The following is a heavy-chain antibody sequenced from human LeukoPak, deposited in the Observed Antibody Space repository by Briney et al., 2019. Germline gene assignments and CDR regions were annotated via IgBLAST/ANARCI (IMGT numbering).Heavy chain of an antibody. CDR2: MNPNSGNT. CDR1: GYTFTSYD. D-gene: IGHD2-2*01. V-gene: IGHV1-8*01. CDR3: ARGLRHCSSTSCEYYFDY. Sequence: GASVKVSCEASGYTFTSYDINWVRQATGQGLEWMGWMNPNSGNTGYAQKFQGRVTMTRNTSISTAYMELSSLRSEDTAVYYCARGLRHCSSTSCEYYFDYWGQGTLSPSPQ. J-gene: IGHJ4*02.